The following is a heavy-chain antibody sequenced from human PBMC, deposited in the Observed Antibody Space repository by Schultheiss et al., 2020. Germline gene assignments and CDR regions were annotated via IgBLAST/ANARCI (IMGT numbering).Heavy chain of an antibody. D-gene: IGHD3/OR15-3a*01. CDR1: GGTFSSYA. Sequence: GESLKISCKASGGTFSSYAISWVRQAPGQGLEWMGWINPNSGGTNYAQKFQGWVTMTRDTSISTAYMELSRLRSDDTAVYYCARDIRAGMISGWFDPWGQGTLVTVSS. V-gene: IGHV1-2*04. CDR3: ARDIRAGMISGWFDP. J-gene: IGHJ5*02. CDR2: INPNSGGT.